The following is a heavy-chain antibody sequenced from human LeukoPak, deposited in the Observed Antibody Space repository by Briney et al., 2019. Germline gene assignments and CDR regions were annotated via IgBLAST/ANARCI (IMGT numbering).Heavy chain of an antibody. D-gene: IGHD4-17*01. CDR3: AKCYGDYVRYLDY. CDR1: GFTFSSSA. CDR2: VSSSGGST. V-gene: IGHV3-23*01. Sequence: GGSLRLSCAASGFTFSSSAMSWVRQAPGKGLEWVSAVSSSGGSTFYADSVKGRFTISRDNSKNTLFLQMNSLRAEDTAIYYCAKCYGDYVRYLDYWGQGTLVTVSS. J-gene: IGHJ4*02.